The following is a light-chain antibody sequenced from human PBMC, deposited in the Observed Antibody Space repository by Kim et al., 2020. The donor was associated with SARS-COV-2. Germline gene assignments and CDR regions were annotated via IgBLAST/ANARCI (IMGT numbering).Light chain of an antibody. Sequence: PGQKVTISCPGTGSNLGNNDVSWYQQGPGAAPKLLIQDNNKRPSGIPDRFSGSKSGASATLGITGLQTGDEADYYCATWDSSLSALFGGGTQLTVL. J-gene: IGLJ3*02. CDR1: GSNLGNND. CDR2: DNN. CDR3: ATWDSSLSAL. V-gene: IGLV1-51*01.